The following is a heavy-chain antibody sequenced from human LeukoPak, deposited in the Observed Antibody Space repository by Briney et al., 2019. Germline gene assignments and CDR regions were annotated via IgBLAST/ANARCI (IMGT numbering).Heavy chain of an antibody. CDR2: IYYSGST. D-gene: IGHD5-18*01. CDR3: AREGKSYGFDY. J-gene: IGHJ4*02. Sequence: SETLSLTCTVSGGSISSYYWSWIRQPPGKGLEWIGYIYYSGSTNYDPSLKSRVTISVDTSKNQFSLKLSSVTAADTAVYYCAREGKSYGFDYWSQGTLVTVSS. V-gene: IGHV4-59*01. CDR1: GGSISSYY.